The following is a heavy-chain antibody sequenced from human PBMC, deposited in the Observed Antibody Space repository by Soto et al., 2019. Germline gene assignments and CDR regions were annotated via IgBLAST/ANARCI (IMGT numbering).Heavy chain of an antibody. Sequence: QVQLQGSGPRLVKPSETLSLTCTVSGGSISSYYWTWILQPPGKGLEWIGYISYSGSTNYNPSLKSRLTISLNTSTKNFSLKLSSVTAADTAVYYCARGPRATQYSYYFYGMDVWGQGTTVTVSS. CDR3: ARGPRATQYSYYFYGMDV. CDR2: ISYSGST. CDR1: GGSISSYY. J-gene: IGHJ6*02. V-gene: IGHV4-59*01.